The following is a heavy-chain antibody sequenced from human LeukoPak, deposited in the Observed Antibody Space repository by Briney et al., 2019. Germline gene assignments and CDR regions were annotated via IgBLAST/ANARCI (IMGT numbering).Heavy chain of an antibody. CDR2: INIGGTNT. CDR1: GFTFNDYY. D-gene: IGHD3-10*01. J-gene: IGHJ5*02. V-gene: IGHV3-11*06. Sequence: GGSLRLSCAASGFTFNDYYMSWIRQAPGKGLEWLSYINIGGTNTHYADSVMGRFTVSRDNSKNTLYLQMNSLRAEDSAAYYCARDRAGTQSWVEFDLWGQGTLVTVSS. CDR3: ARDRAGTQSWVEFDL.